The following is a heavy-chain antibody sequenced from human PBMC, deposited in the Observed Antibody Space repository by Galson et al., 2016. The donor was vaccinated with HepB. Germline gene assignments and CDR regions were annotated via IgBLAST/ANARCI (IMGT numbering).Heavy chain of an antibody. V-gene: IGHV4-4*02. D-gene: IGHD6-19*01. Sequence: ETLSLTCAVSGGSIVTTSWWSWVRQPPGKGLEWIGESYHSGITNFSPSLKSRVTISIDKSKDQFSLRLTSVTAADTAVYYCAKTGHTSGWGRAFEVWGQGTKVIVSS. J-gene: IGHJ3*01. CDR3: AKTGHTSGWGRAFEV. CDR2: SYHSGIT. CDR1: GGSIVTTSW.